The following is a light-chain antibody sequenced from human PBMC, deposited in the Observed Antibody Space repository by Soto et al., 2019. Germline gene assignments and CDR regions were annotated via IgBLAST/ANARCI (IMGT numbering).Light chain of an antibody. CDR1: SSNSGSNY. Sequence: QSVLTQPPSTSGTPGQRVTISCSGSSSNSGSNYVYWYQQLPGTAPKLLIYRNNQRPSGVPDRFSGSKSGTSASLAISGLRSEDEAAYYCAAWDDSLSVFYVFGNGSKVTVL. V-gene: IGLV1-47*01. CDR3: AAWDDSLSVFYV. J-gene: IGLJ1*01. CDR2: RNN.